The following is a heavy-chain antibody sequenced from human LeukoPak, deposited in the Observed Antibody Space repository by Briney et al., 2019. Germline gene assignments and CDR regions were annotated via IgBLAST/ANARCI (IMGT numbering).Heavy chain of an antibody. V-gene: IGHV3-53*01. CDR3: ARDRTIFGVFDI. Sequence: GGSLRLSCAASGFTVSSNYMSWVRQAPGKGLEWVSVIYSGGSTYYADSVKGRFTISRDNAKNSLYLQMNSLRAEDTAVYYCARDRTIFGVFDIWGQGTMVTVSS. J-gene: IGHJ3*02. CDR2: IYSGGST. CDR1: GFTVSSNY. D-gene: IGHD3-3*01.